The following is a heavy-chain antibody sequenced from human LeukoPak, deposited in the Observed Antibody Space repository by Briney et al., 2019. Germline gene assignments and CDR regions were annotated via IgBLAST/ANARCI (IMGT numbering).Heavy chain of an antibody. D-gene: IGHD3-22*01. CDR2: INHSGST. J-gene: IGHJ6*03. Sequence: GSLRLSCAAPGFTISRHNMSWVRQPPGKGLEWIGEINHSGSTNYNPSLRSRVTISVDTSKNQFSLKLSSVTAADTAVYYCARLVTTTWYYYYYMDVWGKGTTVTISS. V-gene: IGHV4-34*01. CDR1: GFTISRHN. CDR3: ARLVTTTWYYYYYMDV.